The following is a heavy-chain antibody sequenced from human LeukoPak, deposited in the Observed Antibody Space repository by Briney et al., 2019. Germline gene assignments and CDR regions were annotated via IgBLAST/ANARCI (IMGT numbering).Heavy chain of an antibody. V-gene: IGHV4-31*03. CDR2: IFYSGSA. J-gene: IGHJ6*03. D-gene: IGHD3-10*01. CDR3: ARDSGSGDMDV. Sequence: PSETLSLTCTVSGGSISGTTYYWSWIRQHPGKGLEWIGYIFYSGSAYYNPSLQSRVTILVDTSKKQFSLKLSSVTAADTGVYYCARDSGSGDMDVWGKGTTVTVSS. CDR1: GGSISGTTYY.